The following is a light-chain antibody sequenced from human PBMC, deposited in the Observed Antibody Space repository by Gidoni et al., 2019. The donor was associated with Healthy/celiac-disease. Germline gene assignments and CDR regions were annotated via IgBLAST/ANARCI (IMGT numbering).Light chain of an antibody. CDR3: QQRSNWPPWT. Sequence: EIVLTQSPATLSLSPGERATLSCRASQSVSSYLAWYQQKPGQAPRLLIYDASNRATGIPARFSGSGSGTDVTLTISSLEPEDFAVYYCQQRSNWPPWTFXQXTKVEIK. CDR1: QSVSSY. J-gene: IGKJ1*01. CDR2: DAS. V-gene: IGKV3-11*01.